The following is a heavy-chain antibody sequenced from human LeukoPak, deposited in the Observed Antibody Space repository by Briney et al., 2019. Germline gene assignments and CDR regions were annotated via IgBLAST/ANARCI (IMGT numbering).Heavy chain of an antibody. D-gene: IGHD3-3*01. CDR2: KKQDGSEK. CDR1: GFTFSSYW. V-gene: IGHV3-7*01. Sequence: GGSLRLSCAASGFTFSSYWMSWVRQAPGKGLEWVAKKKQDGSEKYYVDSVKGRFTISRDNAKNSLYLQMNSLRAEDTAVYYCAREVGSRGVVINYYYGMDVWGQGTTVTVSS. J-gene: IGHJ6*02. CDR3: AREVGSRGVVINYYYGMDV.